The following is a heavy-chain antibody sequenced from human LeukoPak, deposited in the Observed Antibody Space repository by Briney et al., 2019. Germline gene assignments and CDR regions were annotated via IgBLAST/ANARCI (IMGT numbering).Heavy chain of an antibody. Sequence: SETLSLTCAVSGGSVSSGGYSWSWIRQPPGKGPEWIGYIYHSGSTYYNPSLKSRVTISVDRSKNQFSLKLSSVTAADTAVYYCARGSSGNSAAFDIWGQGTMVTVSS. J-gene: IGHJ3*02. CDR1: GGSVSSGGYS. D-gene: IGHD4-23*01. V-gene: IGHV4-30-2*01. CDR3: ARGSSGNSAAFDI. CDR2: IYHSGST.